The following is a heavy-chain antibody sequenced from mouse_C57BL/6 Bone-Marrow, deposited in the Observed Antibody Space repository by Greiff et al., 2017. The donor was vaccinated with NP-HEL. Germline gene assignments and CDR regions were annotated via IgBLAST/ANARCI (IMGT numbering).Heavy chain of an antibody. V-gene: IGHV7-3*01. CDR2: IRNKANGYTT. D-gene: IGHD1-1*01. J-gene: IGHJ1*03. Sequence: EVKVEESGGGLVQPGGSLSLSCAASGFTFTDYYMSWVRQPPGKALEWLGFIRNKANGYTTEYSAAVKGRFTISRDNSQSILYLRMIALRAEDSATDYCGRYGGDYGGSSGYWYFGVWGTGATVTVSS. CDR3: GRYGGDYGGSSGYWYFGV. CDR1: GFTFTDYY.